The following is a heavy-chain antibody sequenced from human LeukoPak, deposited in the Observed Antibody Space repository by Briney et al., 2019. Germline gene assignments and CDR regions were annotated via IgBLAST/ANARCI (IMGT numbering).Heavy chain of an antibody. CDR3: ARRVHCTNGVCYRYFDY. Sequence: ASVKLSCKASGYTFTSYGISWVRQAPGQGLEWMGWISAYNGNTNYAQKLQGRVTMTTDTSTSTAYMELRSLRSDDTAVYYCARRVHCTNGVCYRYFDYWGQGTLVTVSS. CDR1: GYTFTSYG. D-gene: IGHD2-8*01. V-gene: IGHV1-18*01. CDR2: ISAYNGNT. J-gene: IGHJ4*02.